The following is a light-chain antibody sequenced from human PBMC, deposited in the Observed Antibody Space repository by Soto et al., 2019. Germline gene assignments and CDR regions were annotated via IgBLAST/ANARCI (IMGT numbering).Light chain of an antibody. CDR3: CSYAGSYTVL. CDR1: SSDVGGYNY. Sequence: QSVLTQPRSVSGSPGQSVTISCTGSSSDVGGYNYVSWYQQHPGKAPKLMIYDVSKRPSGVPDRFSGSKSGNTASLTISGLQADDEADYYCCSYAGSYTVLFGGGTQLTVL. V-gene: IGLV2-11*01. J-gene: IGLJ2*01. CDR2: DVS.